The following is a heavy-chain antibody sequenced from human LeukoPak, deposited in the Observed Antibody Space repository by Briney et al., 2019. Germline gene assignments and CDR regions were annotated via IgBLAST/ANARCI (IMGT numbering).Heavy chain of an antibody. D-gene: IGHD1-26*01. CDR3: ARDRSGSYYYFDY. J-gene: IGHJ4*02. CDR1: GYTFTGYY. V-gene: IGHV1-2*02. CDR2: INPNSGGT. Sequence: ASVKVSCTASGYTFTGYYMHWVRQAPGQGLEWMGWINPNSGGTNYAQKFQGRVTMTRDTSISTAYMELSRLRSDDTAVYYCARDRSGSYYYFDYWGQGTLVTVSS.